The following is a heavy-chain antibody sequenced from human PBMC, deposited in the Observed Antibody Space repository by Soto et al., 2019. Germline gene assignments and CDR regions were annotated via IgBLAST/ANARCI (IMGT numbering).Heavy chain of an antibody. V-gene: IGHV1-18*04. J-gene: IGHJ4*02. CDR1: GYTFTSYG. D-gene: IGHD3-22*01. CDR2: ISAYNGNT. Sequence: GASVEVSCKASGYTFTSYGMSWVRQAPGQGLEWMGWISAYNGNTNYAQKLQGRVTMTTDTSTSTAYMELRSLRSDDTAVYYCAREGVRTYYYDSSGADYWGQGTLVTVSS. CDR3: AREGVRTYYYDSSGADY.